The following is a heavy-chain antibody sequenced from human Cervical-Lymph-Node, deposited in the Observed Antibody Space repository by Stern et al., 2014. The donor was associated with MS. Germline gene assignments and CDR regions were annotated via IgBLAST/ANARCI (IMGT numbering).Heavy chain of an antibody. D-gene: IGHD3-22*01. CDR1: GLTFNKYA. V-gene: IGHV3-23*04. J-gene: IGHJ6*02. CDR3: AKQYFDSSGYSYYYGMDV. CDR2: ISGSGGSR. Sequence: EVQLVESGGDLVQPGGSLRLSCAASGLTFNKYAMNWVRQAPGKGLEWVSTISGSGGSRYYADPVKGRFRISRDNSENTMYLQMHSLRAEDTAIYYCAKQYFDSSGYSYYYGMDVWGQGTTVTVSS.